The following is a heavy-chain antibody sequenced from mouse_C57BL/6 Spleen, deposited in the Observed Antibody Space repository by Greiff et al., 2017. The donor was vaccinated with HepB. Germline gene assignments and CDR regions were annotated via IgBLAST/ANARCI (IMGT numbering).Heavy chain of an antibody. CDR3: ANDGYYGAWFAY. J-gene: IGHJ3*01. Sequence: QVQLQQSGAELVKPGASVKLSCKASGYTFTSYWMHWVKQRPGQGLEWIGMIHPNSGSTNYNEKFKSKATLTVDKSSSTAYMQLSSLTSEDSAVYYCANDGYYGAWFAYWGQGTLVTVSA. V-gene: IGHV1-64*01. CDR1: GYTFTSYW. CDR2: IHPNSGST. D-gene: IGHD2-3*01.